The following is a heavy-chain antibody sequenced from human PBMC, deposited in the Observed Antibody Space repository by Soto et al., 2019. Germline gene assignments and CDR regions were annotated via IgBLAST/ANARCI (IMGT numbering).Heavy chain of an antibody. CDR3: ARTYDSSGYYDLVSAFDI. D-gene: IGHD3-22*01. CDR2: ISAYNGNT. CDR1: GYTFTSYG. J-gene: IGHJ3*02. Sequence: PGESLKISCKASGYTFTSYGISWVRQAPGQGLEWMGWISAYNGNTNYAQKLQGRVTMTTDTSTSTAYMELRSLRSDDTAVYYCARTYDSSGYYDLVSAFDIWGQGTMVTVSS. V-gene: IGHV1-18*01.